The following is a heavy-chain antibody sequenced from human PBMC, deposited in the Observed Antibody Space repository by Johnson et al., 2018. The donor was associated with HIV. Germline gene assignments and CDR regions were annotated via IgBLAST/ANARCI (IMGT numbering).Heavy chain of an antibody. J-gene: IGHJ3*02. CDR2: IYSGGST. CDR3: ARAEIYEGRVGDFAFDI. CDR1: GFTVSSNY. D-gene: IGHD3-10*01. Sequence: VQLLESGGGLVQPGGSLRLSCAASGFTVSSNYMSWVRQAPGKGLEWVSVIYSGGSTYYADSVKGRFTISRDNSRNSLYLQMKSLRAEDTALYYCARAEIYEGRVGDFAFDIWGRGTMVTVSS. V-gene: IGHV3-66*01.